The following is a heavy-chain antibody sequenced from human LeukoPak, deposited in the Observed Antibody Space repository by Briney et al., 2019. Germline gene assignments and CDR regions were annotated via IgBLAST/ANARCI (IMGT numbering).Heavy chain of an antibody. J-gene: IGHJ4*02. D-gene: IGHD3-16*01. CDR3: ARVGWGGDGFDY. V-gene: IGHV4-34*01. CDR2: INHSGST. Sequence: PSETLSLTCTVSGGSISTYYWSWIRQPPGKGLEWIGEINHSGSTNYNPSLKSRVTISVDTSKNQFSLKLSSVTAADTAVYYCARVGWGGDGFDYWGQGTLVTVSS. CDR1: GGSISTYY.